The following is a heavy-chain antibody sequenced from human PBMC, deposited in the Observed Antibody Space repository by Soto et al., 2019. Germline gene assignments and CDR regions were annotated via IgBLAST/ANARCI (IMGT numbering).Heavy chain of an antibody. Sequence: SETLSLTCTVSGGSISSGDPCWSWVRQPPRKGLEWIGYIYYSGSTYYNPSLKSRLSISVDTSKNRFSLELSSVTAADTAVYYYGRALTRYAPIDYWCQGTLVTVSS. V-gene: IGHV4-30-4*01. CDR1: GGSISSGDPC. CDR3: GRALTRYAPIDY. J-gene: IGHJ4*02. CDR2: IYYSGST. D-gene: IGHD3-16*01.